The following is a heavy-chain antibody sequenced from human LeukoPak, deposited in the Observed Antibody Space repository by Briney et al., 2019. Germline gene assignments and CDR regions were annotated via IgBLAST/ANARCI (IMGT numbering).Heavy chain of an antibody. CDR2: IIPIFGTA. J-gene: IGHJ5*02. Sequence: SVKVSCKASGGTFSSYAISWVRQAPGQGLEWMGGIIPIFGTANYAQKLQGRVTMTTDTSTSTAYMELRSLRSDDTAVYYCARFPHMFPAFDPWGQGTLVSVSS. V-gene: IGHV1-69*05. D-gene: IGHD3-10*02. CDR1: GGTFSSYA. CDR3: ARFPHMFPAFDP.